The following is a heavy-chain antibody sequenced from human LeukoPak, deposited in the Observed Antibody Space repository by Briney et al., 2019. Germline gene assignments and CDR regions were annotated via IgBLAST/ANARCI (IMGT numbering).Heavy chain of an antibody. D-gene: IGHD3-10*01. J-gene: IGHJ3*02. V-gene: IGHV3-23*01. CDR3: AKDPEYYYGSGSYYSSLGAFDI. Sequence: GGSLRLSCAASGFTFSSYAMSWVRQAPGKGLEWVSAISGSGGSTYYADSVKGRFTISRDNSKNTLYLQMNSLRAEDTAVYYCAKDPEYYYGSGSYYSSLGAFDIWGQGTMVTVSS. CDR2: ISGSGGST. CDR1: GFTFSSYA.